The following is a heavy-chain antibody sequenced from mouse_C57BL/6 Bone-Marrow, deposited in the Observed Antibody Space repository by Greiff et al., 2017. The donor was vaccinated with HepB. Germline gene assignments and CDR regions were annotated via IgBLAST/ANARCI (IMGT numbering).Heavy chain of an antibody. CDR3: ARSGGYDEKFAY. D-gene: IGHD2-2*01. CDR2: IYPRSGNT. Sequence: QVQLKESGAELARPGASVKLSCKASGYTFTSYGISWVKQRTGQGLEWIGEIYPRSGNTYYNEKFKGKATLTADKSSSTAYMELRSLTSEDSAVYFCARSGGYDEKFAYWGQGTLVTVAA. CDR1: GYTFTSYG. V-gene: IGHV1-81*01. J-gene: IGHJ3*01.